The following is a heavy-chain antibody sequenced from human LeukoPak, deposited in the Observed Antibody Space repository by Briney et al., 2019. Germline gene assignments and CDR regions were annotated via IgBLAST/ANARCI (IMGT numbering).Heavy chain of an antibody. CDR3: ARVDNYYYGSGNTIDY. CDR1: GFTFSSYE. J-gene: IGHJ4*02. Sequence: GGSLRLSCAASGFTFSSYEMNWVRQAPGKGLEWVSYISSSGSTINYADSVKGRFTISRDNAKNSLYLQMNSLRAEDTAVYYCARVDNYYYGSGNTIDYWGQGTLVTVSS. CDR2: ISSSGSTI. D-gene: IGHD3-10*01. V-gene: IGHV3-48*03.